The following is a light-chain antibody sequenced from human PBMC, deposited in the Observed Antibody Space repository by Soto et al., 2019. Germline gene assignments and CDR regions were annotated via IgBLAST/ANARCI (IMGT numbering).Light chain of an antibody. CDR3: QQYRDYPLT. CDR2: AAS. CDR1: QDIRND. V-gene: IGKV1-16*01. J-gene: IGKJ4*01. Sequence: DLQMTQSPSSLSPSVGDRVTITCRASQDIRNDLVWIQQKPGRAPKSLIYAASSLQSGVPSRFRGSGSGTDFTLIIDNLQPEDFATYYCQQYRDYPLTFGGGTRVEIK.